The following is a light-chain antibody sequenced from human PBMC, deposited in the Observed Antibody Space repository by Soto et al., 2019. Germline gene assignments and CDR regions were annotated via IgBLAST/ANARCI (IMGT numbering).Light chain of an antibody. CDR2: EVS. CDR3: SSYTTSTTRII. V-gene: IGLV2-14*01. Sequence: QSALTQPASVSGSPGQSITISCTGTSNDIGGYNYVSWYQQHPGEAPKLIIYEVSNRPSGVSNRFSGSKSGNRASLTISGLQADDEADYYCSSYTTSTTRIIFGGGTKLTVL. J-gene: IGLJ2*01. CDR1: SNDIGGYNY.